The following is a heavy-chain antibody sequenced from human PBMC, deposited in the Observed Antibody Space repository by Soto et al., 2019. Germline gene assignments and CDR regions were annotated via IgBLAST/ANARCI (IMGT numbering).Heavy chain of an antibody. Sequence: GGSLRLSCAASGFTFSSYSMNWVRQAPGKGLEWVSSISSSSSYIYYADSVKGRFTISRDNAKNSLYLQMNSLRAEDTAVYYCARKIEVVPAAILPTFYYYGMDVWGQGTTVTVS. CDR3: ARKIEVVPAAILPTFYYYGMDV. D-gene: IGHD2-2*01. V-gene: IGHV3-21*01. CDR1: GFTFSSYS. J-gene: IGHJ6*02. CDR2: ISSSSSYI.